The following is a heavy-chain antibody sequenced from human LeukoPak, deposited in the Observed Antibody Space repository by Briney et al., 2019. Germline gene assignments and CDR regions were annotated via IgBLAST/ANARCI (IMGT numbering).Heavy chain of an antibody. D-gene: IGHD2-2*02. J-gene: IGHJ4*02. CDR1: GFTFSSYW. Sequence: GGSLRLSCAASGFTFSSYWMHWVRQAPGKGLVWVSRINSDGSSTSYVDSVKGRFTISRDNAKNTLYLQMNSLRAEDTAVYYCARVPGAPLYDHWGQGTLVTVSS. V-gene: IGHV3-74*01. CDR2: INSDGSST. CDR3: ARVPGAPLYDH.